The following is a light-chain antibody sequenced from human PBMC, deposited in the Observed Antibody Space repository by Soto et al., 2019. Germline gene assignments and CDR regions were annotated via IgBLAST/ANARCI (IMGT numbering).Light chain of an antibody. Sequence: EIVMTQSPATLSVSPGETATLSCRARQSVSYNLAWYQQKPGQGPRLLIYGAFTRATGIPARFSGSGSGTEFTLTISSLQSEFFAVYDCQQYKNWPPLTFGGGTNVDIK. V-gene: IGKV3-15*01. J-gene: IGKJ4*01. CDR3: QQYKNWPPLT. CDR2: GAF. CDR1: QSVSYN.